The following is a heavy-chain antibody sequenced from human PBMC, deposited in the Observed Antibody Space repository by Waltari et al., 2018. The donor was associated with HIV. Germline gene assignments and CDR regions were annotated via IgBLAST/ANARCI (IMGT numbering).Heavy chain of an antibody. CDR2: IYYSGIT. Sequence: QLQLQESGPGLVKPSETLSLTCTVSGGSISSSSYYWGWIRQPPGKGLEWIGSIYYSGITYYNPSLKSRVTISVDTSKNQFSLKLSSVTAADTAVYYCARVDIVATKGGYYYGMDVWGQGTTVTVSS. CDR1: GGSISSSSYY. D-gene: IGHD5-12*01. CDR3: ARVDIVATKGGYYYGMDV. V-gene: IGHV4-39*01. J-gene: IGHJ6*02.